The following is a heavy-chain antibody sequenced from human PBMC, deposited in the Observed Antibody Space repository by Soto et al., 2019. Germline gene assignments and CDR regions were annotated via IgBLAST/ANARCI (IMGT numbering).Heavy chain of an antibody. J-gene: IGHJ4*02. CDR2: ISGYSGHT. V-gene: IGHV1-18*01. Sequence: QVQLVQSGAEVKKPGASVKVSCKASGYTFSSYGISWVRQAPGQGLEWMGWISGYSGHTYYAQKFXGRVTXXXXXXXXXXXXXXXXXXXXXXXXXXXXXXXXXXXXXXXXXYDDFWGQGTLVTVSS. CDR1: GYTFSSYG. CDR3: XXXXXXXXXXXXXXYDDF.